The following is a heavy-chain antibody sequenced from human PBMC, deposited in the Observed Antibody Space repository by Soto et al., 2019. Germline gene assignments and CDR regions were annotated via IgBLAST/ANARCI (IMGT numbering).Heavy chain of an antibody. Sequence: PGESLKISCAASGFTFSSYAMHWVRQAPGKGLEWVAVISYDGSNKYYADSVKGRFTISRDNSKNTLYLQMNSLRAEDTAVYYCARDHVATDLSYFDYWGQGTLVTVSS. V-gene: IGHV3-30-3*01. CDR2: ISYDGSNK. CDR3: ARDHVATDLSYFDY. CDR1: GFTFSSYA. J-gene: IGHJ4*02. D-gene: IGHD5-12*01.